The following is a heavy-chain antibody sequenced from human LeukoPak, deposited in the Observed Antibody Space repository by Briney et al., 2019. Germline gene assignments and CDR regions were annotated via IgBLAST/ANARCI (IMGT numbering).Heavy chain of an antibody. CDR3: ARRFTGRDGYKTAFDI. CDR1: GGSINNYY. Sequence: SETLSLTCTVSGGSINNYYWSWIRQPPGKGLEWIGYISYSGSTNYNPSLKSRVSISIDTSKNQFSLKLSSVTAADTAVYYCARRFTGRDGYKTAFDIWGQGTMVTVSS. D-gene: IGHD5-24*01. V-gene: IGHV4-59*01. J-gene: IGHJ3*02. CDR2: ISYSGST.